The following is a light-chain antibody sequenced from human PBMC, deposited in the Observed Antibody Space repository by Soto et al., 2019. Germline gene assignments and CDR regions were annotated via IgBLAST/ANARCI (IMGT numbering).Light chain of an antibody. CDR2: GNS. J-gene: IGLJ1*01. CDR1: SSNIWAGYD. V-gene: IGLV1-40*01. CDR3: QPYDSLLRYV. Sequence: QSVLTQPPSVSGAPGQRVTISCTGSSSNIWAGYDEHWYQQLPGTAPKLLIYGNSNRPSGVPDRFSGSKSGTSASLAITGLPAEDEADSYCQPYDSLLRYVFGTGTKVTVL.